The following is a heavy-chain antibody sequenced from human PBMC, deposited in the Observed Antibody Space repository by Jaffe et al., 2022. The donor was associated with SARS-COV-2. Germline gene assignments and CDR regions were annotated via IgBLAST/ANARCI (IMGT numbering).Heavy chain of an antibody. Sequence: QVQLVESGGGVVQPGRSLRLSCTASGFTFSSYAIHWVRQAPGEGLEWVAVISYDGSNIFYADSVKGRFTISRDNSKNTLYLQMNSLRTEDTAVYYCARGHSNRYYYNGMDVWGQGTTVTVSS. CDR1: GFTFSSYA. CDR2: ISYDGSNI. J-gene: IGHJ6*02. CDR3: ARGHSNRYYYNGMDV. D-gene: IGHD4-4*01. V-gene: IGHV3-30-3*01.